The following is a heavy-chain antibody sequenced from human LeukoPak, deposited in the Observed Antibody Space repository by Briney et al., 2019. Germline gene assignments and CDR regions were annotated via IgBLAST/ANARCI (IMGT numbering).Heavy chain of an antibody. D-gene: IGHD6-19*01. J-gene: IGHJ4*02. Sequence: GGSLRLSCAASGFTFSSYAMSWVRQAPGKGLEWVSAISGSGGSTYYADPVKGRFTISRDNSKNTLYLQMNTLRAEDTAIYYCAKGGVYSSGWDYFDYWGQGTLVTVSS. CDR3: AKGGVYSSGWDYFDY. CDR2: ISGSGGST. V-gene: IGHV3-23*01. CDR1: GFTFSSYA.